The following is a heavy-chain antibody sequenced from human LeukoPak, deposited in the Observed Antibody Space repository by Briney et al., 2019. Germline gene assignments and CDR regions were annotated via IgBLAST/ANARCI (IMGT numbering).Heavy chain of an antibody. CDR1: GYRFTTYW. CDR3: ARHEGSGSYYSY. V-gene: IGHV5-51*01. Sequence: GQSLKISCKGSGYRFTTYWIAWVRQIPGRGLEWMGIISPDDSDIRYSPSFQGHVTISADKSISTAYLQCSSRQASDTAMYYCARHEGSGSYYSYWGQGTLVTVSS. CDR2: ISPDDSDI. D-gene: IGHD1-26*01. J-gene: IGHJ4*02.